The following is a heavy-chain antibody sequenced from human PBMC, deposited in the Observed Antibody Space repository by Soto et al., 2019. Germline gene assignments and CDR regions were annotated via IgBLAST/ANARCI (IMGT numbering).Heavy chain of an antibody. V-gene: IGHV1-69*13. J-gene: IGHJ5*02. CDR3: ASIMITFGGVIERNWFDP. D-gene: IGHD3-16*02. CDR1: GGTFRSYA. CDR2: IIPIFGTA. Sequence: PVNVSCKASGGTFRSYAISWLRQAPGQPPEWMGGIIPIFGTANYAQKFQGRVTITADESTSTAYMELSSLRSEDTAVYYCASIMITFGGVIERNWFDPWGQGTLVTGSS.